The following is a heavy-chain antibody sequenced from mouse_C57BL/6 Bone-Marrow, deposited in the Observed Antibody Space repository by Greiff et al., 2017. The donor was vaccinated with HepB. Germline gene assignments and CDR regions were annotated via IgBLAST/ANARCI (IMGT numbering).Heavy chain of an antibody. V-gene: IGHV1-64*01. CDR2: IHPNSGST. Sequence: VQLQQPGAELVKPGASVKLSCKASGYTFPSYWMHWVKQRPGQGLEWIGMIHPNSGSTNYNEKFKSKATLTVDKSSSTAYMQLSSLTSEDSAVYYCARERWLLPFAYWGQGTLVTVSA. J-gene: IGHJ3*01. D-gene: IGHD2-3*01. CDR1: GYTFPSYW. CDR3: ARERWLLPFAY.